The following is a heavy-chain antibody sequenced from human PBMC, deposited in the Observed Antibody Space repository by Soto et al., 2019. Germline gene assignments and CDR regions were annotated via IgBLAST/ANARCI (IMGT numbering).Heavy chain of an antibody. Sequence: QVQLVQSGAEVKKPGASVKVSCKASGYTFTNYGISWVRQAPGQGLEWMGWISAYNGNRNYAQKLQGRVTMTTDTSTSTAYMELRSLRSDDTAVYYCARDEQDIAAAGIFDYWGQGTLVTVSS. CDR2: ISAYNGNR. CDR1: GYTFTNYG. V-gene: IGHV1-18*01. CDR3: ARDEQDIAAAGIFDY. J-gene: IGHJ4*02. D-gene: IGHD6-13*01.